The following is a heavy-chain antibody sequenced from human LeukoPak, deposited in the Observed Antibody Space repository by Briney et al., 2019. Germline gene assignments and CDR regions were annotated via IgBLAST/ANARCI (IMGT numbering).Heavy chain of an antibody. J-gene: IGHJ4*02. CDR1: GFTFSSYG. Sequence: GRSLRLSCAASGFTFSSYGMHWVRQAPGKGLEWVAVIWYGGSTKYYADSVKGRFTISRDNSKNTLYLQMNSLRAEDTAVYYCAKDPPPAAGTHHMDYWGQGTLVTVSS. V-gene: IGHV3-30*18. CDR3: AKDPPPAAGTHHMDY. CDR2: IWYGGSTK. D-gene: IGHD6-13*01.